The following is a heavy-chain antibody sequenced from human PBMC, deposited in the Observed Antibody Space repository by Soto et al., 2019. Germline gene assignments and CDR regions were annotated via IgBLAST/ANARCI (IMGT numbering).Heavy chain of an antibody. CDR1: GGSISSYY. D-gene: IGHD6-13*01. CDR2: IYYSGST. Sequence: PSETLSLTCTVSGGSISSYYWSWIRQPPGKGLEWIGYIYYSGSTNYNPSLKSRVTISVDTSKTQFSLKLSSVTAADTAVYYCARHELAAAGTLDYWGQGTLVTVSS. CDR3: ARHELAAAGTLDY. V-gene: IGHV4-59*08. J-gene: IGHJ4*02.